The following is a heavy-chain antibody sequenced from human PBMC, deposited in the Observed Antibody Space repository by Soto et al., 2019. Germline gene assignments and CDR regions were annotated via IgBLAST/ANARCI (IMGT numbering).Heavy chain of an antibody. Sequence: EVQLLESGGGLVQPGGSLRLSCAASGFTFSSYAVSWVRQAPGKGLEWVSVISGSGDSTYYADSVKGLFTISRDNSKNTLYLQMNSLRAEDTAVYYCSRRSSGWYFDYWGQGTLVTVSS. D-gene: IGHD6-19*01. J-gene: IGHJ4*02. CDR2: ISGSGDST. CDR3: SRRSSGWYFDY. CDR1: GFTFSSYA. V-gene: IGHV3-23*01.